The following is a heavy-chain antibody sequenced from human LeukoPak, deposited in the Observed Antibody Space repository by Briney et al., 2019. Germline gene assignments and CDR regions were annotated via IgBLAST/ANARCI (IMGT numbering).Heavy chain of an antibody. D-gene: IGHD4-17*01. V-gene: IGHV3-21*01. CDR3: ARVPLTTVTTDFDY. CDR1: GFTFSSYS. J-gene: IGHJ4*02. Sequence: GGSLRLSCAASGFTFSSYSMNWVRQAPGKGREWFSSISSSSSYIYYADSVKGRFTISRDNAKNSLYLQMNSLRAEDTAVYYCARVPLTTVTTDFDYWGQGTLVTVSS. CDR2: ISSSSSYI.